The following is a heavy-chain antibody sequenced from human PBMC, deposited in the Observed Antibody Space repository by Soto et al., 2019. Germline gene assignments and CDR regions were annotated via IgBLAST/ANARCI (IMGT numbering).Heavy chain of an antibody. CDR1: GFTFSTYA. CDR2: ISGGGGNT. D-gene: IGHD3-10*01. Sequence: EVQVLESGGGLVQPGGSLRLSCAASGFTFSTYAMTWVRQAPGKGLEWVSLISGGGGNTYYADSVKGRFTISRDNSKNTVYMQMNSLRAEDTAVYYCANTVVSEKYYWDHWGRGTLVTVSS. V-gene: IGHV3-23*01. J-gene: IGHJ4*02. CDR3: ANTVVSEKYYWDH.